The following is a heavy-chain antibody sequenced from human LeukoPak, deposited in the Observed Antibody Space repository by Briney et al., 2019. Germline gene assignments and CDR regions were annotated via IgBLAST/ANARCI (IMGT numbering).Heavy chain of an antibody. D-gene: IGHD3-10*01. CDR3: ARGGRALIDY. CDR2: IYYSGST. CDR1: GSMYNYY. Sequence: SETLSLTCTVSGSMYNYYWSWIRQPPGKGLEWIGYIYYSGSTNYNPSLKSRVTISVDTSKNQFSLKLSSVTAADTAVYYCARGGRALIDYWGQGTLVTVSS. V-gene: IGHV4-59*01. J-gene: IGHJ4*02.